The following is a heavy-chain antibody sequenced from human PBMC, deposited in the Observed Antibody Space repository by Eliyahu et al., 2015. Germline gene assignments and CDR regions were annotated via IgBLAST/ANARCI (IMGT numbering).Heavy chain of an antibody. CDR2: ISLDGNKK. J-gene: IGHJ6*02. CDR1: XXGXXAXG. CDR3: RVAVDVIRAYGFDV. D-gene: IGHD3-10*01. Sequence: QGHLVESGGGVVQPGGSLRLSCAASXXGXXAXGVHWVXXAPGKGLEWVAFISLDGNKKYYTDSAMGRFTISRDNSKSTSYLQLNSLRPDDTAVYSCRVAVDVIRAYGFDVWGHGTTVTVSS. V-gene: IGHV3-30*03.